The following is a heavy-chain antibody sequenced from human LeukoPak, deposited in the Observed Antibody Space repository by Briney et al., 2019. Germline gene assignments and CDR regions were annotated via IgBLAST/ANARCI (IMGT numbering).Heavy chain of an antibody. CDR3: AREPRMAGYFDL. CDR2: ISYDGRNN. D-gene: IGHD5-24*01. V-gene: IGHV3-30*14. CDR1: GFSFNSFP. Sequence: GGSLRLSCAASGFSFNSFPMHWVRQAPGKGPEWVAIISYDGRNNFYADSVKGRFTISRDNSKNTLYLQMNSLRVEDTAVYYCAREPRMAGYFDLWGRGTLVTVSS. J-gene: IGHJ2*01.